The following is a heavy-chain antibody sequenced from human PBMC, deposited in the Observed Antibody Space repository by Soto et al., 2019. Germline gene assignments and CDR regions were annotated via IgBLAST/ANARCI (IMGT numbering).Heavy chain of an antibody. CDR2: IYTGGST. D-gene: IGHD4-4*01. CDR3: ARDLGRDSNQH. CDR1: GLTVRSNY. J-gene: IGHJ1*01. V-gene: IGHV3-53*01. Sequence: EVQLVESGGDLIQPGGSLRLSCAASGLTVRSNYMSWVRQAPGKGLEWVSVIYTGGSTSYADSVKGRFTISRDNSKNTVYRQMNSLRPEDTAVYYCARDLGRDSNQHWGQGTLVTVSS.